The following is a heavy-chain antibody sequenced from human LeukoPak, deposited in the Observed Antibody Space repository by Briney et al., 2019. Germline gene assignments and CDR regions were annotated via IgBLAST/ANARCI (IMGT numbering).Heavy chain of an antibody. D-gene: IGHD2-15*01. J-gene: IGHJ4*02. CDR1: GGSISSSY. CDR3: ASMASYCSGGSCTDY. CDR2: ISYSGST. Sequence: SETLSLTCTVSGGSISSSYWSWIRQPPGKGLEWIGYISYSGSTNYSPTLKSRVTISVDTSKNQFSLKLSSVTAADTAVYYCASMASYCSGGSCTDYWGQGTLVTVSS. V-gene: IGHV4-59*01.